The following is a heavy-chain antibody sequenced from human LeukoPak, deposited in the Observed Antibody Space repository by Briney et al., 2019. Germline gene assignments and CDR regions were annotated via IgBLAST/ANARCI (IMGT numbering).Heavy chain of an antibody. J-gene: IGHJ4*02. CDR3: AKDNRERNYYDSSGYYYFDY. CDR2: ISWDGGST. D-gene: IGHD3-22*01. Sequence: GGSLRLSCAASGFTFDDYAMHWVRQAPGKGLEWVSLISWDGGSTYYADSVKGRFTISRDNSKNSLYLQMNSLRAEDTALYYCAKDNRERNYYDSSGYYYFDYWGQGTLVTVSS. CDR1: GFTFDDYA. V-gene: IGHV3-43D*04.